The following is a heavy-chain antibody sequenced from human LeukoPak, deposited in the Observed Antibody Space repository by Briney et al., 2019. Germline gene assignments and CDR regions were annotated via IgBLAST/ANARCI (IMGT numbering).Heavy chain of an antibody. D-gene: IGHD3-9*01. CDR2: IYPGDSDT. J-gene: IGHJ4*02. CDR3: ARRGYDTGTDY. Sequence: GESLKISCKGSGYRFTSYWIGWVRQMPGRGLEGMGFIYPGDSDTRYSPSFQGQVIISADKSTSTAYLQWSSLKASDTAMYYCARRGYDTGTDYWGQGALVTVSS. CDR1: GYRFTSYW. V-gene: IGHV5-51*01.